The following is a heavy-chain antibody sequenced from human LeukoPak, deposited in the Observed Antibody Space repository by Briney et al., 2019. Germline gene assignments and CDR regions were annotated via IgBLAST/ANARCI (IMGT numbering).Heavy chain of an antibody. J-gene: IGHJ6*02. V-gene: IGHV4-59*01. D-gene: IGHD6-13*01. CDR3: ASSRNYYYYGMDV. CDR1: GGSISGYY. Sequence: SETLSLTCTVSGGSISGYYWSWIRQPPGKGLEWIGYIYYSGSTNYNPSLKSRVTISVDTSKNQFSLKLSSVTAADTAVYYCASSRNYYYYGMDVWGQGTTVTVSS. CDR2: IYYSGST.